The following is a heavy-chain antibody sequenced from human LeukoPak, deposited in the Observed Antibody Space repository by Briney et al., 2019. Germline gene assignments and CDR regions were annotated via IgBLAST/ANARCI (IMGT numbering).Heavy chain of an antibody. Sequence: GRSLRLSCAATGFTFKDYGMPWVRQPPGKGLEWVSSINWNGGGTDYADSVKGRFTISRDNAKNSLYLQLSSLRPEDTALYYCAKHMRATNTYSFFGLDVWGQGTTVTVSS. J-gene: IGHJ6*02. CDR1: GFTFKDYG. D-gene: IGHD1-26*01. V-gene: IGHV3-9*01. CDR2: INWNGGGT. CDR3: AKHMRATNTYSFFGLDV.